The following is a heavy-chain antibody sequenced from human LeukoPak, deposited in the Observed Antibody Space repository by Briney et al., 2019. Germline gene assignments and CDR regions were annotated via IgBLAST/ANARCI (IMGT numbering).Heavy chain of an antibody. D-gene: IGHD1-26*01. CDR1: GGSISSRSYY. CDR3: ARDLLVLGGSYPYNWFDP. V-gene: IGHV4-61*02. J-gene: IGHJ5*02. Sequence: SEALSLTCTVSGGSISSRSYYWSWIRQPAGKGLEWIGRIYTSGSTNYNPSLKSRVTMSVDTSKNQFSLKLSSVTAAGTAVYYCARDLLVLGGSYPYNWFDPWGQGTLVTVSS. CDR2: IYTSGST.